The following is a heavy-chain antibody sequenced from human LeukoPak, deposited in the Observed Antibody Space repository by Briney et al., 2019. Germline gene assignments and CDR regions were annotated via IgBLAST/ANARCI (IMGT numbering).Heavy chain of an antibody. CDR2: IYYSGST. CDR1: GGSISSYY. CDR3: ARTQYSSSFFDY. J-gene: IGHJ4*02. V-gene: IGHV4-59*12. D-gene: IGHD6-6*01. Sequence: SETLSLTCTVSGGSISSYYWSWIRQPPGKGLEWIGYIYYSGSTNYNPSLKSRVTISVDRSKNQFSLKLSSVTAADTAVYYCARTQYSSSFFDYWGQGTLVTVSS.